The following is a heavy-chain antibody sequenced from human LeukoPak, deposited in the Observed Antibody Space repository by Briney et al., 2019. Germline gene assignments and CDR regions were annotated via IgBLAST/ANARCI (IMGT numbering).Heavy chain of an antibody. CDR1: GYTFTSYG. D-gene: IGHD4-4*01. J-gene: IGHJ6*02. CDR3: ATSNTVSGYYGMDV. V-gene: IGHV1-69*04. Sequence: ASVKVSCKASGYTFTSYGISWVRQAPGQGLERMGRIIPILGIANYAQKFQGRVTITADKSTSTAYMELSSLRSEDTAVYYCATSNTVSGYYGMDVWGQGTTVTVSS. CDR2: IIPILGIA.